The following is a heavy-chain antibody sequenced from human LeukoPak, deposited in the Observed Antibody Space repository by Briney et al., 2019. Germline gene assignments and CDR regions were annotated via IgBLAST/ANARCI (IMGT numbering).Heavy chain of an antibody. V-gene: IGHV3-33*01. D-gene: IGHD3-10*01. CDR3: ARGGLTIAESTTSWDLDY. CDR1: GFTFSTYG. CDR2: TWTEGSNK. Sequence: AGCMRLSCAPSGFTFSTYGMHCVRHAHGKGREWVALTWTEGSNKNHADVVQGRFTSSRDNSKSTLYLQTDRLRGEYTGVYYCARGGLTIAESTTSWDLDYWGQGTLVTVSS. J-gene: IGHJ4*02.